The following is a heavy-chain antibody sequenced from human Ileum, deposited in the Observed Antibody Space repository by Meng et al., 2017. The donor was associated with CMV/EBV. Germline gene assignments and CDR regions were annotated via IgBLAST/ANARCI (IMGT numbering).Heavy chain of an antibody. CDR2: IHGGGGK. V-gene: IGHV2-5*02. D-gene: IGHD6-6*01. J-gene: IGHJ5*02. CDR3: VHRYSSSSGQVS. Sequence: HNPLKESGPTLVKPTQTLTLTCTFSGFSLTTNVESVGWIRQPPGKALEWLALIHGGGGKQYSPSLQSRLTATRDTSKNQVVLTMTNMDPVDTATYYCVHRYSSSSGQVSWGQGTLVTVSS. CDR1: GFSLTTNVES.